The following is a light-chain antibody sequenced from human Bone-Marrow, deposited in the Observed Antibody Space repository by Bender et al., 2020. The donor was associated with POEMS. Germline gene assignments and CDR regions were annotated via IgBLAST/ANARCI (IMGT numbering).Light chain of an antibody. CDR3: GSYTTTNTYV. V-gene: IGLV2-14*01. J-gene: IGLJ1*01. Sequence: GVPSRFSGSKSGNTASLTISGVQAEDEADYYCGSYTTTNTYVFGSGTQVTVL.